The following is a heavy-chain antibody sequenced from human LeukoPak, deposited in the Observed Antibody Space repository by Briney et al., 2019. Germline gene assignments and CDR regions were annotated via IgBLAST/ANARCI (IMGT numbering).Heavy chain of an antibody. CDR1: GYTLTSHY. J-gene: IGHJ4*02. CDR2: INPSGGST. Sequence: ASVKVSCKASGYTLTSHYMHWVRQAPGQGLEWMGIINPSGGSTSYAQKFQGRVTMTRDTSTSTVYMELSSLRSEDTAVYYCARDTPRGYSYGCPFDYWGQGTLVTVSS. D-gene: IGHD5-18*01. CDR3: ARDTPRGYSYGCPFDY. V-gene: IGHV1-46*01.